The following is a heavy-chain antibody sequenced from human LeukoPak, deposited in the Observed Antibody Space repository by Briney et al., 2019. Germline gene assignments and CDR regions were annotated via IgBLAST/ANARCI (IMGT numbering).Heavy chain of an antibody. Sequence: RASVKVSCKASGYSFTSHYMHWVRQAPGQGLEWMGWISAYNGNTNYAQKLQGRVTMTTDTSTGTAYMELRSLRSDDTAVYYCARSIGRGVTAYDWGQGTLVTVSS. V-gene: IGHV1-18*04. J-gene: IGHJ4*02. D-gene: IGHD2-21*02. CDR3: ARSIGRGVTAYD. CDR1: GYSFTSHY. CDR2: ISAYNGNT.